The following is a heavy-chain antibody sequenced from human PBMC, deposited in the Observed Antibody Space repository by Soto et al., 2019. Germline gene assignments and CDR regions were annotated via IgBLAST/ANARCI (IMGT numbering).Heavy chain of an antibody. CDR2: IYYSGST. Sequence: QVQLQESGPGLVKPSETLSLTCTVSGGSISSYYWCWIRQPPGKGLEWIGYIYYSGSTNYNPSLKSRVTISVDTSKNQFSLKLSSVTAADTAVYYCARRNYGDYYLDYWGQGTLVTVSS. D-gene: IGHD4-17*01. CDR1: GGSISSYY. V-gene: IGHV4-59*08. CDR3: ARRNYGDYYLDY. J-gene: IGHJ4*02.